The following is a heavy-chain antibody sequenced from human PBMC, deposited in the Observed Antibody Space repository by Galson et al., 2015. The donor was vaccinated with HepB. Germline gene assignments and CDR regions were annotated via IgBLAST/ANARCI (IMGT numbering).Heavy chain of an antibody. Sequence: SVKVSCKASGYTFTSYGISGVRQAPGQGLEWMGWISAYNGNTNYAQKLQGRVTMTTDTSTSTAYMELRSLRSDDTAVYYCARLIPARGYCSSTSCYTGEYFQHWGQGTLVTVSS. D-gene: IGHD2-2*02. CDR3: ARLIPARGYCSSTSCYTGEYFQH. V-gene: IGHV1-18*01. J-gene: IGHJ1*01. CDR2: ISAYNGNT. CDR1: GYTFTSYG.